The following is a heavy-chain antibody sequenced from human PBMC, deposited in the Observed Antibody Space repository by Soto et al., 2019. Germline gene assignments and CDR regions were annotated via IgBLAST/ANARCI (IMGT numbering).Heavy chain of an antibody. CDR3: AKGRIWNTARADDRDYYYLMDA. V-gene: IGHV3-23*01. J-gene: IGHJ6*02. Sequence: PGGSLRLACAASGFTFSSYAMSWFRQAPGKGLEWVSAISGSGGSTYYADSVKGRFTISRDNSKNTLYLQMNSLRAEDTAVYYCAKGRIWNTARADDRDYYYLMDAWGQGTKFT. CDR2: ISGSGGST. D-gene: IGHD5-18*01. CDR1: GFTFSSYA.